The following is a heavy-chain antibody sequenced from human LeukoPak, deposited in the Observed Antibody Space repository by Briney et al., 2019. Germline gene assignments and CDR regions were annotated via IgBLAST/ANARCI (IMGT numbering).Heavy chain of an antibody. CDR1: GGSISSYY. Sequence: PSETLSLTCTVSGGSISSYYWSWIRQPPGKGLEWIGYIYYSGSTNYNPSLKSRVTISVDTSKNQFSLKLSSVTAADTAVYYCARGRYGDSAFDIWGQGTMVTVSS. J-gene: IGHJ3*02. V-gene: IGHV4-59*12. CDR3: ARGRYGDSAFDI. D-gene: IGHD4-17*01. CDR2: IYYSGST.